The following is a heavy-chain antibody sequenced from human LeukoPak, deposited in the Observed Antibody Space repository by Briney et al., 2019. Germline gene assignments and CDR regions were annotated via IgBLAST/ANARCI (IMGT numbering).Heavy chain of an antibody. D-gene: IGHD3-10*01. V-gene: IGHV3-7*05. J-gene: IGHJ4*02. Sequence: PGGSLRLSCAASGFIFSNYWMSWVRQAPGKGLEWVASIKQDGSEKKYVGSVKGRFTISRDNAKKSLYLQMNSLRAEDTAVYYCTRDPTMVRGASDYWGQGTLVTVSS. CDR1: GFIFSNYW. CDR3: TRDPTMVRGASDY. CDR2: IKQDGSEK.